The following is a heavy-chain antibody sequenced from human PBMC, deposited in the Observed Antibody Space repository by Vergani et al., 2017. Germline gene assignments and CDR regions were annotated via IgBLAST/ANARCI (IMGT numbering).Heavy chain of an antibody. CDR1: GGTFSSYA. CDR3: ARCSGNIVVVPAEVGFDP. V-gene: IGHV1-69*01. D-gene: IGHD2-2*01. CDR2: IIPIFGTA. J-gene: IGHJ5*02. Sequence: QVQLVQSGAEVKKPGSSVKVSCKASGGTFSSYAISWVRQAPGQGLEWMGGIIPIFGTANYAQKFQGRVTITADESTSTAYMELSSLRSEDTAVYYCARCSGNIVVVPAEVGFDPWGQGTLVTFSS.